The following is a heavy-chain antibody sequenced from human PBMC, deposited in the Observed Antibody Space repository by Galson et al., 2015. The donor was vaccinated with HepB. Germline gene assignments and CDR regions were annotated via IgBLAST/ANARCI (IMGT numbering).Heavy chain of an antibody. J-gene: IGHJ4*02. Sequence: SLRLSCAASGFTFSSYGMHWVRQAPGKGLEWVAVIWYDGSNKYYADSVKGRFTISRDNSKNTLYLQMNSLRAEDTAVYYCAKGDSSSWYLAGGIDYWGQGTLVTVSS. D-gene: IGHD6-13*01. CDR2: IWYDGSNK. CDR3: AKGDSSSWYLAGGIDY. V-gene: IGHV3-33*06. CDR1: GFTFSSYG.